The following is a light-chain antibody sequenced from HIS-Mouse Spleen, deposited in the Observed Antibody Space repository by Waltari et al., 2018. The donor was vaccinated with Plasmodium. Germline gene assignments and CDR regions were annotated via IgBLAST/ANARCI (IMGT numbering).Light chain of an antibody. J-gene: IGKJ3*01. V-gene: IGKV3-15*01. CDR1: QSVSSN. Sequence: EIVMTQSPATLSVSPGERATLSFGASQSVSSNLAWYQQKPGQAPRLLIYGASTRATGIPARFSGSGSGTEFTLTISSLQSEDFAVYYCQQYNNWSFTFGPGTKVDIK. CDR3: QQYNNWSFT. CDR2: GAS.